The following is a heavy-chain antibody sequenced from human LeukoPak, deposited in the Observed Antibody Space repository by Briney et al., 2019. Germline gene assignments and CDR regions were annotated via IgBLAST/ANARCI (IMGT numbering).Heavy chain of an antibody. CDR1: GYTFTGYY. Sequence: ASVKVSCKASGYTFTGYYVHWVRQSPGQGLEWMGWINPNSGGTNYAQKFQGRVTMTRDMSTSTVYMELSSLRSEDTAVYYCARAEGYFDYWGQGTLVTVSS. V-gene: IGHV1-2*02. J-gene: IGHJ4*02. CDR3: ARAEGYFDY. D-gene: IGHD1-14*01. CDR2: INPNSGGT.